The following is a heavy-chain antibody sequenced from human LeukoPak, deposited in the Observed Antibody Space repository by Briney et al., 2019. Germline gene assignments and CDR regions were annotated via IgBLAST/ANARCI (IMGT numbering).Heavy chain of an antibody. Sequence: GGSLRLSCAASGNYWMHWVRQAPGRGLVWVSHINSDGSWTTYVDSVKGRFTISKDNAKNMVYLQMNNLRAEDTAVYYCVSFYETYWGRGTLVTVSS. D-gene: IGHD2-2*01. V-gene: IGHV3-74*01. J-gene: IGHJ4*02. CDR3: VSFYETY. CDR2: INSDGSWT. CDR1: GNYW.